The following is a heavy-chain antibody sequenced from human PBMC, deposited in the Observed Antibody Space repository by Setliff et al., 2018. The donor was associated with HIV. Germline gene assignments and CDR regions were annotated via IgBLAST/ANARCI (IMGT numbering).Heavy chain of an antibody. V-gene: IGHV4-34*01. CDR3: ATKAVAGHLYFFDY. CDR1: GGLFTGYY. Sequence: SETLSLTCAVSGGLFTGYYWSWIRQPPGKGLEWIGEINHRGSTNHNPSLKSRVTISVDTSKKQFSLKLSSVTAADTAVYYCATKAVAGHLYFFDYWGQGTLVTVSS. D-gene: IGHD6-19*01. J-gene: IGHJ4*02. CDR2: INHRGST.